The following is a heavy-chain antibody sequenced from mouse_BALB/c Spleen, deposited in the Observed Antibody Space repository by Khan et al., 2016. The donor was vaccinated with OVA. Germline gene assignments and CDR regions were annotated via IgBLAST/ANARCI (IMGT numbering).Heavy chain of an antibody. CDR2: ISYSGST. V-gene: IGHV3-2*02. J-gene: IGHJ4*01. D-gene: IGHD1-1*02. Sequence: EVQLQESGPGLVKPSQSLSLTCTVTGYSITSDYAWNWIRQFPGNKLEWMGYISYSGSTSYHPSLKSRISITRDTSKNQFFLQLNSVPTEDTATNYGARYPGGLLAMDYWGQGTSVTVSS. CDR3: ARYPGGLLAMDY. CDR1: GYSITSDYA.